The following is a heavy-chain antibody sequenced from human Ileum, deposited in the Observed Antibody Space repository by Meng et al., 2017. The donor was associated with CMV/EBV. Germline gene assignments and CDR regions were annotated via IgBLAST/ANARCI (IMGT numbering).Heavy chain of an antibody. Sequence: QVQLGQSGGEVKKPGDPVKVSCKASGFNVMDYNIQWVRQAPGQGLEWMGWINHKNGGTLYAQKFQGRVTMTRDTSINTVYMELNRLTSDDTAVYFCARDLWSGSSDYFDYWGQGTLVTVSS. V-gene: IGHV1-2*02. J-gene: IGHJ4*02. CDR3: ARDLWSGSSDYFDY. CDR2: INHKNGGT. D-gene: IGHD3-3*01. CDR1: GFNVMDYN.